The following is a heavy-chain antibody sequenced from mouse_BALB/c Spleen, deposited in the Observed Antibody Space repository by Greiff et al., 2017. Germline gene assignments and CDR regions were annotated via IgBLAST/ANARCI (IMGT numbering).Heavy chain of an antibody. CDR3: ARRYYYGSSWYFDV. D-gene: IGHD1-1*01. CDR2: ISYSGST. CDR1: GDSITSGY. Sequence: EVQLQQSGPSLVKPSQTLSLTCSVTGDSITSGYWNWIRKFPGNKLEYMGYISYSGSTYYNPSLKSRISITRDTSKNQYYLQLNSVTTEDTATYYCARRYYYGSSWYFDVWGAGTTVTVSS. V-gene: IGHV3-8*02. J-gene: IGHJ1*01.